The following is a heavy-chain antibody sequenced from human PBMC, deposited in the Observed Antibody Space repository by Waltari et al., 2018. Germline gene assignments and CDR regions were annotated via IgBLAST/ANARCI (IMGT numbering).Heavy chain of an antibody. D-gene: IGHD5-12*01. Sequence: EVQLVESGGGLVQPGGSLRLSCAASGFTFSSYWMSWVRQAPGKGLEWVANIKQDGSEKYYVDSVKCRFTSASDNAKNSLYLQINSLRAEDTAVYYCSRDLFYGGYVPLGDYWGQGTLVTVSS. CDR3: SRDLFYGGYVPLGDY. V-gene: IGHV3-7*01. CDR1: GFTFSSYW. J-gene: IGHJ4*02. CDR2: IKQDGSEK.